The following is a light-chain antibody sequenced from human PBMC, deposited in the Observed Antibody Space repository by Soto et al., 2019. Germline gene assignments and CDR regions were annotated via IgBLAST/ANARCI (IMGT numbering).Light chain of an antibody. CDR1: QSISSW. J-gene: IGKJ2*01. CDR3: QQYNSYSYT. V-gene: IGKV1-5*03. Sequence: DIQMTQSPSTLSASVGDRVTITCRASQSISSWLAWYQQKPGKATKLLIYKESSLESGVPSRFSGSGSGTEFTLTISSLQPDDFATYKCQQYNSYSYTFGQGTKLEIK. CDR2: KES.